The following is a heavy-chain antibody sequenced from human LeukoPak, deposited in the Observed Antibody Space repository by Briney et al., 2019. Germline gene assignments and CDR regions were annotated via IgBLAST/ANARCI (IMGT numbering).Heavy chain of an antibody. J-gene: IGHJ4*02. V-gene: IGHV3-64*04. Sequence: GGSLRLSCSASGFSFSKYAMHWVRQASGKGLQYVSALSSNGGRGFYADSVKGRFTISRDNAKDSLYLQMNSLRAEDTAVYYCARELVTSSYWGQGTLVTVSS. CDR3: ARELVTSSY. D-gene: IGHD4-23*01. CDR2: LSSNGGRG. CDR1: GFSFSKYA.